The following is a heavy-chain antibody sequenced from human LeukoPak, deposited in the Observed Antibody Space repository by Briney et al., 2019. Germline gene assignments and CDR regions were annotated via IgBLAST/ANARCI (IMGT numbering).Heavy chain of an antibody. CDR1: GFTFSTYW. V-gene: IGHV3-7*01. J-gene: IGHJ4*02. CDR2: IKQDGNEK. Sequence: SGGSLRLSCAASGFTFSTYWMSWVRQAPGKGLEWVANIKQDGNEKYYVDSVKGRFTISRDNVKNSLYLQMNSLRAEDTAVYYCVGGYYYPYWGQGTLVTVSS. D-gene: IGHD3-22*01. CDR3: VGGYYYPY.